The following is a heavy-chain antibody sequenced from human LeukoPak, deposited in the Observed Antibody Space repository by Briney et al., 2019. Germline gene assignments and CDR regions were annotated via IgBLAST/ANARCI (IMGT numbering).Heavy chain of an antibody. CDR2: ISYDGSDK. CDR1: GFSFSYYG. V-gene: IGHV3-30*18. Sequence: PGRSLRLSCAASGFSFSYYGIHWVRQAPGKGLEWVALISYDGSDKYFADSVKGRFSISRDNSQNTLYLQMNSLRAEDTAIYYCAKDVRPYSGDRSFLFDQWGQGTLVIVSS. CDR3: AKDVRPYSGDRSFLFDQ. J-gene: IGHJ4*02. D-gene: IGHD1-26*01.